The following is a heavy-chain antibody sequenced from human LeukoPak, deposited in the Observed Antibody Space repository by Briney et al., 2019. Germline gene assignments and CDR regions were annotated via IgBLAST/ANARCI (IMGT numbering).Heavy chain of an antibody. CDR3: VRDLGVDTTMIFFDY. Sequence: GASVKVSCKASGYTFTDFGISWVRQAPGQGLEWMGWISAYNGNINYAQKVQGRVTMTTDISTSTAYMEVRSLRSEDTAVYYCVRDLGVDTTMIFFDYWGQGSVVTVSS. CDR1: GYTFTDFG. J-gene: IGHJ4*02. V-gene: IGHV1-18*01. D-gene: IGHD5-18*01. CDR2: ISAYNGNI.